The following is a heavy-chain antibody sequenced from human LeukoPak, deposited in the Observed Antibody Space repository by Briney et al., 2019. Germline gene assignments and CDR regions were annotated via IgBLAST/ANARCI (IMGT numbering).Heavy chain of an antibody. CDR3: ARVKLSSGWFGEMGAFDI. D-gene: IGHD3-10*01. CDR1: GGSISSYY. Sequence: SETLSLTCTVSGGSISSYYWSWIRQPPGKGLEWIGYIYYSGSTNYSPSLKSRVTISVDTSKNQFSLKLNSVTAADTAVYYCARVKLSSGWFGEMGAFDIWGQGTMVTVSS. V-gene: IGHV4-59*01. J-gene: IGHJ3*02. CDR2: IYYSGST.